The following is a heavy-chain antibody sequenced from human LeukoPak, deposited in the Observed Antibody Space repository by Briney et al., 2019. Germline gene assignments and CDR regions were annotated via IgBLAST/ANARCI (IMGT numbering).Heavy chain of an antibody. CDR1: GFTFSTYA. V-gene: IGHV3-23*01. CDR2: IGNSGVST. CDR3: AEGTSNLAF. J-gene: IGHJ4*02. Sequence: GGSLRLSCAASGFTFSTYAMSWVRQAPGKGLEWVSAIGNSGVSTSYADSVKGRFTISRDNSKNTLYLQMNSLRADDTAVYYCAEGTSNLAFWGQGTLVTVSS. D-gene: IGHD3-10*01.